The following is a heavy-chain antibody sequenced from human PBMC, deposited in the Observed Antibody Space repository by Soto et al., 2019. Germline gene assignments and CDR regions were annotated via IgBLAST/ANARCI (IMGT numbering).Heavy chain of an antibody. V-gene: IGHV3-7*01. Sequence: GSLRVSCAVSVFNVMSYWMSWVRQAPGKGLEWVASIKEDGSEIYYLHSVRGRFSISRDSAGNALHLTMNYLSAEDTGVYFCARDIGFDYVNWGQGTLVTVSS. CDR3: ARDIGFDYVN. D-gene: IGHD3-16*01. J-gene: IGHJ4*02. CDR2: IKEDGSEI. CDR1: VFNVMSYW.